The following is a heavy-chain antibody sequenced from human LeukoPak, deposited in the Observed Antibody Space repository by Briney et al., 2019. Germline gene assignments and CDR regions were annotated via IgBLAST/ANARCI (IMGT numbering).Heavy chain of an antibody. J-gene: IGHJ2*01. CDR1: GGSISSSDNF. D-gene: IGHD4-17*01. CDR3: ARGLRGDYEWYFEL. CDR2: ISYSGRT. V-gene: IGHV4-39*01. Sequence: SETLSLTCTVSGGSISSSDNFWGWIRQPPGKGLECIASISYSGRTKYNPSLKSRVTISVDTSKNQLSLKLSAETAADTAVYYCARGLRGDYEWYFELWGGGTLVTVSS.